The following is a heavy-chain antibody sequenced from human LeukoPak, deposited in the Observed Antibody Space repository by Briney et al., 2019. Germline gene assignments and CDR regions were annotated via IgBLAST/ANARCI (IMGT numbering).Heavy chain of an antibody. Sequence: GGSLRLSCAASGFTFSSYWMTWGRQAPGKGLEWVANIKQDGSKKNYVDSVKGRFTISRDNAKNSLYLQMNSLRAEDTAVYYCATPLDYYDTSGYHQGGDWGQGTLVTVSS. CDR2: IKQDGSKK. CDR1: GFTFSSYW. J-gene: IGHJ4*02. D-gene: IGHD3-22*01. CDR3: ATPLDYYDTSGYHQGGD. V-gene: IGHV3-7*03.